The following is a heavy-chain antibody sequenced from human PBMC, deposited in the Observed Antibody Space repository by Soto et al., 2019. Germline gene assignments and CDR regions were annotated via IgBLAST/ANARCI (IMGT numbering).Heavy chain of an antibody. J-gene: IGHJ4*02. Sequence: QVQLLVSGPGLVKPSQTLSLTCTGSGASIKSDAYYWGWIRQHPGRGLEWIGYIYYRGDTNYNTSLQSRVTWSMATSKKLFSLTLTSVTAADNAVYFCSRLDPPYSLDNWGQGTLVTVSS. D-gene: IGHD2-15*01. CDR1: GASIKSDAYY. CDR2: IYYRGDT. V-gene: IGHV4-31*03. CDR3: SRLDPPYSLDN.